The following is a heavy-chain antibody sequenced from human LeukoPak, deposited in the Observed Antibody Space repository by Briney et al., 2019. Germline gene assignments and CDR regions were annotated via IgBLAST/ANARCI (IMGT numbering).Heavy chain of an antibody. Sequence: SETLSLTCTVSGGSISSYYWSWIRQPPGKGLEWIGYIYYSGSTNFNPSLKSRVTISVDTSKNQFSLKLSSVTAADTAAYYCARGHSSGYYGYWGQGTLVTVSS. D-gene: IGHD3-22*01. J-gene: IGHJ4*02. CDR2: IYYSGST. CDR3: ARGHSSGYYGY. V-gene: IGHV4-59*01. CDR1: GGSISSYY.